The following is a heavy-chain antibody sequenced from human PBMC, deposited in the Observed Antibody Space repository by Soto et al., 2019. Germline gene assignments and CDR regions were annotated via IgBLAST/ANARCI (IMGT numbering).Heavy chain of an antibody. Sequence: QVQLVESGGGVVQPGRSLRLSCAASGFAFSSYAMHWVRQAPGKGLEWVALISYDGSNKYYADSVKGRFTISRDNSRSRLYLQMHSLRVDDTAVYFCARDLLRGSGYYGYSYVIDVWGQGTTVTVSS. D-gene: IGHD2-15*01. V-gene: IGHV3-30-3*01. CDR1: GFAFSSYA. J-gene: IGHJ6*02. CDR2: ISYDGSNK. CDR3: ARDLLRGSGYYGYSYVIDV.